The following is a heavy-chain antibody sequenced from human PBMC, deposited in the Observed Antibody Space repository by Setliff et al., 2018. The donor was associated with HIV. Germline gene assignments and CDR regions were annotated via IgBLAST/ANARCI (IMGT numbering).Heavy chain of an antibody. Sequence: ASVKVSCKASGYSFTNYAMHWVRQAPGQRLEWMGWINTGNGNTKYSQKFQGRVTFTGDTSASTAYMGVSSLRFEDTAVYYCASYDSSGPHWGQGTLVTVSS. J-gene: IGHJ4*02. CDR1: GYSFTNYA. CDR2: INTGNGNT. D-gene: IGHD3-22*01. V-gene: IGHV1-3*04. CDR3: ASYDSSGPH.